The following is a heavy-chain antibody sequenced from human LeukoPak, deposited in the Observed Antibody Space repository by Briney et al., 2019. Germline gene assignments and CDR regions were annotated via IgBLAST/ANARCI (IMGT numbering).Heavy chain of an antibody. D-gene: IGHD3-22*01. CDR2: MNPNSGNT. V-gene: IGHV1-8*01. CDR1: GYTFTSYD. CDR3: ARVAQYYYDSSGYPTDY. J-gene: IGHJ4*02. Sequence: ASVKVSCKASGYTFTSYDINWVRQATGQGLEWMGWMNPNSGNTGYAQKFQGRVTMTRDTSISTAYMELSRLRSDDTAVYYCARVAQYYYDSSGYPTDYWGQGTLVTVSS.